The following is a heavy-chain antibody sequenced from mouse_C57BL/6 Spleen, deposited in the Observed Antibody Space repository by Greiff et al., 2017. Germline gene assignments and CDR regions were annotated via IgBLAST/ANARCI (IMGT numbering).Heavy chain of an antibody. CDR1: GYTFTSYW. CDR3: ARSGSSRGYFDY. D-gene: IGHD1-1*01. V-gene: IGHV1-50*01. CDR2: IDPSDSYT. J-gene: IGHJ2*01. Sequence: QVQLQQSGAELVKPGASVKLSCKASGYTFTSYWMQWVKLRPGQGLEWIGEIDPSDSYTNYNQKFKGKATLTVDTSSSTAYMQLSSLTSEDSAVYYCARSGSSRGYFDYWGQGTTLTVSS.